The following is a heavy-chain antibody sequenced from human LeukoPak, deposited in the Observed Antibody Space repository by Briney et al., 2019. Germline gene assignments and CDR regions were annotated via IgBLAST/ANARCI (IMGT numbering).Heavy chain of an antibody. J-gene: IGHJ4*02. CDR2: IYHSGST. D-gene: IGHD3-16*01. Sequence: SETLSLTCTVSGGSISSSNWWSWVRQPPGKGLEWIGEIYHSGSTNYNQSLKSRVTISVDKSKNQFSLKLSSVTAADTAVYYCARFTGGGYYFDYWGQGTLVTVSS. CDR3: ARFTGGGYYFDY. V-gene: IGHV4-4*02. CDR1: GGSISSSNW.